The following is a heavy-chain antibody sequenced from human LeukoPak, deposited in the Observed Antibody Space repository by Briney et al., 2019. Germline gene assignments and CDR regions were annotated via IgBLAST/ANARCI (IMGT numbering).Heavy chain of an antibody. V-gene: IGHV3-30*02. Sequence: PGGSLRLSXAASGFTFSSYGMHWVRQAPGKGLEWVAFIQYDGSNKYYADSVRGRFTISRDNSRNTVHLQMNSLRGEDTAVYSCAKDHSRGYSHGPFDFWGQGTLVTVSS. J-gene: IGHJ4*02. CDR2: IQYDGSNK. CDR3: AKDHSRGYSHGPFDF. CDR1: GFTFSSYG. D-gene: IGHD5-18*01.